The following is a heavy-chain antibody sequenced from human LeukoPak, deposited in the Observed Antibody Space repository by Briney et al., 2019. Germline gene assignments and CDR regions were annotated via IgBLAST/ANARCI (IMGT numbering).Heavy chain of an antibody. J-gene: IGHJ4*02. Sequence: SGPTLVKPTQTLTLTCTFSGFSLSTSGVGVGWIRQPPGKALEWLALIYWDDDKRYSPSLKSRLTITKDTSKNQVVLTMTNMDPVDTATYYCAHSVGYYDSTGSVDYFDYWGQGTLVTVSS. CDR3: AHSVGYYDSTGSVDYFDY. CDR2: IYWDDDK. CDR1: GFSLSTSGVG. D-gene: IGHD3-22*01. V-gene: IGHV2-5*02.